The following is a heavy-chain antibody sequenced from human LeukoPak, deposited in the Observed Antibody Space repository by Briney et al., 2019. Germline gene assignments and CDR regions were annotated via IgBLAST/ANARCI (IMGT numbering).Heavy chain of an antibody. V-gene: IGHV1-18*01. D-gene: IGHD6-19*01. CDR3: ARNYTSGGIDY. CDR1: GYTFTSFV. CDR2: ISTHNVYT. J-gene: IGHJ4*02. Sequence: GASVKVSCKTSGYTFTSFVLSWVRQAPGQGLEWLGWISTHNVYTIYAQKLQGRVTMTTDTSTSTAYMELRSLRSDDTAVYYCARNYTSGGIDYWGQGTLVIVSS.